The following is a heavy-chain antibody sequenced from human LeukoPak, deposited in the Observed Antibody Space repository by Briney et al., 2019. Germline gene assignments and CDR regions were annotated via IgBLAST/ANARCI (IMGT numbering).Heavy chain of an antibody. D-gene: IGHD6-6*01. CDR3: ARGGMAARPNAFDI. CDR2: IYYSGNSGRT. J-gene: IGHJ3*02. CDR1: GASISNYF. Sequence: SETLSLTCTFSGASISNYFWSWIRQPPGMGLEWIGFIYYSGNSGRTTYSPSLKNRVTISLDTSKNQLSLKLTSVTTADTAVYYCARGGMAARPNAFDIWGQGTMVTVSS. V-gene: IGHV4-59*01.